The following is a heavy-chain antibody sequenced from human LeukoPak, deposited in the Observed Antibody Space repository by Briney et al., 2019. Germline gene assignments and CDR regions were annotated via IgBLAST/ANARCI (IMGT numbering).Heavy chain of an antibody. CDR1: AFTVSSNY. D-gene: IGHD6-13*01. V-gene: IGHV3-66*01. Sequence: GGSLRLSCAASAFTVSSNYMTWVRQAPGKGLEWVSVIYSGGNRYYADSVTGRFTISRDNSKNTLYLQMNTLRAEDTAVYYCARLISAAGTGAFDIWGQGTMVTVSS. CDR3: ARLISAAGTGAFDI. CDR2: IYSGGNR. J-gene: IGHJ3*02.